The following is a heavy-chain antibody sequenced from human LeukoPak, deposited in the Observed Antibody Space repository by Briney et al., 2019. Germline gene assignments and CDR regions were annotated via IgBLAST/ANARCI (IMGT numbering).Heavy chain of an antibody. CDR1: GGSFSGYY. D-gene: IGHD3-10*01. CDR3: ARGLNSMVRGPFDP. Sequence: SETLSLTCAVYGGSFSGYYWSWIRQPPGKGLEWIREINHSGSTNYNPSLKSRVTISVDKSQNQFSLKLSSVTAADTAVYYCARGLNSMVRGPFDPWGQGTLVTVSS. J-gene: IGHJ5*02. V-gene: IGHV4-34*01. CDR2: INHSGST.